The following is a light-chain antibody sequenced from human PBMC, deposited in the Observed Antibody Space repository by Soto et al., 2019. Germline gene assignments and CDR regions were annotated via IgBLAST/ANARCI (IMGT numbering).Light chain of an antibody. Sequence: EIVLTQSPGTLSLSPGERATLSCRASQSVSSSWLAWYQQKPGQAPRLLIYGASSRATGVPDRFSGSGSGTDFTLTITRLEPEDSAVVYCQQYGGPPWTFGQGTKVEIK. CDR1: QSVSSSW. V-gene: IGKV3-20*01. CDR2: GAS. J-gene: IGKJ1*01. CDR3: QQYGGPPWT.